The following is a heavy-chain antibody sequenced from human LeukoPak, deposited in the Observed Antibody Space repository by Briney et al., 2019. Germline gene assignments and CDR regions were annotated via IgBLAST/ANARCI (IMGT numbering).Heavy chain of an antibody. CDR3: ARDMGLFKAPIFGVAILGGGSPFDY. J-gene: IGHJ4*02. V-gene: IGHV1-46*01. D-gene: IGHD3-3*02. Sequence: ASVKVSCKASGYTFTSYYMHWVRQAPGQGLEWMGIINPSGGSTSYAQKFQGRVTVTRDTSTSTVYMELSSLRSEDTAVYYCARDMGLFKAPIFGVAILGGGSPFDYWGQGTLVTVSS. CDR1: GYTFTSYY. CDR2: INPSGGST.